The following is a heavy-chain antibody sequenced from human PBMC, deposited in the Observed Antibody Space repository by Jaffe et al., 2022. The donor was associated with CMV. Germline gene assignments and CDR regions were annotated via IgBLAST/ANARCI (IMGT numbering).Heavy chain of an antibody. J-gene: IGHJ3*02. CDR2: IYYTGST. CDR1: GDSISTYY. CDR3: ARASRDGYNPGAFNI. D-gene: IGHD5-12*01. Sequence: QVQLQESGPGLVKPSETLSLTCTVSGDSISTYYWNWIRQPPGKGLDWIGYIYYTGSTNYNPSLKSRVTVSVDTSKNQFSLKLSSVTAADTAVYYCARASRDGYNPGAFNIWGQGTMVTVSS. V-gene: IGHV4-59*01.